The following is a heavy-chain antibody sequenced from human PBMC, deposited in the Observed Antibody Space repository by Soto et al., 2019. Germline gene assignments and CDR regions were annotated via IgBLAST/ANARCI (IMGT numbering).Heavy chain of an antibody. CDR2: VNPSGGST. V-gene: IGHV1-46*01. J-gene: IGHJ1*01. D-gene: IGHD2-15*01. Sequence: GPVKVSCKASGYIFTAYSMHWVRQAPGQGLEWMGVVNPSGGSTNYAQKFQGRITMTRDTSTSTVYMDLSSLTSEDTAVYYCAREENCSDGICYSEYFQRWGQGTLVTVSS. CDR1: GYIFTAYS. CDR3: AREENCSDGICYSEYFQR.